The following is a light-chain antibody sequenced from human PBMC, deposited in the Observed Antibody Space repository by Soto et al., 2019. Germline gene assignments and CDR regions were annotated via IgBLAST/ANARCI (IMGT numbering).Light chain of an antibody. CDR2: GNT. Sequence: QPVLTQPPSVSGAPGQRVTISCTGSSSNIGAGYEVHWFQQLPGTAPKLLIYGNTNRPSGVPDRFSGSKSDTSASLAITGLQPEDEADYYCQSYDSSLSVLYVFGTGTKVTVL. CDR3: QSYDSSLSVLYV. V-gene: IGLV1-40*01. CDR1: SSNIGAGYE. J-gene: IGLJ1*01.